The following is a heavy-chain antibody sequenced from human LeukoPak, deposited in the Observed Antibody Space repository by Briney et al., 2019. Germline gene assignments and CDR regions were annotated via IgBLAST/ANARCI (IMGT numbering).Heavy chain of an antibody. Sequence: SETLSLTCTVSGGSISSSSYYWGWIRQPPGKGLEWLGSIYYSGSTYYHPSLKSRVTISVDTSKNQSSLKLSSVIAADTAVYYCAREPIVVVPAALNWFDPWGQGTLVTVSS. CDR1: GGSISSSSYY. V-gene: IGHV4-39*07. D-gene: IGHD2-2*01. J-gene: IGHJ5*02. CDR3: AREPIVVVPAALNWFDP. CDR2: IYYSGST.